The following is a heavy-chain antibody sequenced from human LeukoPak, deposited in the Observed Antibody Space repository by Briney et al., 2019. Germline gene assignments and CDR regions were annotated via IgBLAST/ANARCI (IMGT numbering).Heavy chain of an antibody. CDR1: GGSIGRYY. J-gene: IGHJ4*02. CDR2: SHYSGST. Sequence: SETLSLTCSVSGGSIGRYYWNWIRQPPGKGLEWIGSSHYSGSTNYSPSLKSRVSISVDASKNQFSLKLSSVTAADTAVYYCAREFRIPAARVYSFDSWGQGTLVTVFS. D-gene: IGHD6-25*01. V-gene: IGHV4-59*01. CDR3: AREFRIPAARVYSFDS.